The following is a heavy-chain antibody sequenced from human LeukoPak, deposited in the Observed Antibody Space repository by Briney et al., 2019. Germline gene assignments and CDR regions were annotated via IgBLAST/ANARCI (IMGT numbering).Heavy chain of an antibody. CDR1: GFSIRSSNW. D-gene: IGHD6-13*01. CDR3: ARCLGFLIGSSWYPDAFDI. V-gene: IGHV4-28*05. CDR2: IYYDGSI. Sequence: SDTLSLTCAVSGFSIRSSNWWGWIRQPPGKGLEWIGYIYYDGSIYYNPSLRSRVTMSVDTSKNQMSLKLSSVTAADTAVYYCARCLGFLIGSSWYPDAFDIWGQGTMVTVSS. J-gene: IGHJ3*02.